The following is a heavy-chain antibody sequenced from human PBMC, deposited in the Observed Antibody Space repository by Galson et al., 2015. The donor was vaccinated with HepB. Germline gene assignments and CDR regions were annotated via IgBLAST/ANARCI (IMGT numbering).Heavy chain of an antibody. CDR2: ISSSRTTI. Sequence: SLRLSCAASGFTFSRFGMNWVRQAPGKGLEWVSYISSSRTTIYYADSVKGRFTISRDNAKNSLYLQMNSLRAGDTAVYYCARLTTMTAINWFDPWGQGTLVTVSS. V-gene: IGHV3-48*04. D-gene: IGHD4-17*01. CDR3: ARLTTMTAINWFDP. CDR1: GFTFSRFG. J-gene: IGHJ5*02.